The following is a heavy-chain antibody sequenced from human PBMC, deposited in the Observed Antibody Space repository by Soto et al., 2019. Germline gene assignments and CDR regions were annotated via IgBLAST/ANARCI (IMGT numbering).Heavy chain of an antibody. J-gene: IGHJ4*02. D-gene: IGHD2-15*01. CDR2: ISYSGST. Sequence: PSETLSLTCTVSGSSISSGGYYWTWIRQHPGRGLEWIGYISYSGSTYYSPSLMSRVTISVDTSKNQFSLKLNSVTAADTAVYFCASGDMVVAVWGQGTLVTVSS. CDR3: ASGDMVVAV. CDR1: GSSISSGGYY. V-gene: IGHV4-31*03.